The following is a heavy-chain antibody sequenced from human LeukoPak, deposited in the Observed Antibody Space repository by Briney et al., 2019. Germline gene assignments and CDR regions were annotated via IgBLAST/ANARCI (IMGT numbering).Heavy chain of an antibody. CDR3: ARVAGPRVHMVADY. Sequence: ASVKVSCKASGYTFTSYGISWVRQAPGQGLEWMGWISAYNGNTNYAQKLQGRVTMTTDTSTSTAYKELRSLRSDDTAVYYCARVAGPRVHMVADYWGQGTLVTVSS. V-gene: IGHV1-18*01. J-gene: IGHJ4*02. CDR1: GYTFTSYG. D-gene: IGHD3-10*01. CDR2: ISAYNGNT.